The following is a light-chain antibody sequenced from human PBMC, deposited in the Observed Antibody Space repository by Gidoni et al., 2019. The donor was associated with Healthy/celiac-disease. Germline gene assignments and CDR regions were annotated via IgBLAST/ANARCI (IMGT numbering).Light chain of an antibody. CDR1: SSNIGAGYD. CDR2: GNS. CDR3: QSYDSSLSWV. V-gene: IGLV1-40*01. Sequence: QSVLTQPPSVSGAPGQRVTISCTGSSSNIGAGYDVHWYQQLPGTAPNRLIYGNSNRPSGVPDRFSGSKSGTSAALAITGLQAEDEADYYCQSYDSSLSWVFGGGTKLTVL. J-gene: IGLJ3*02.